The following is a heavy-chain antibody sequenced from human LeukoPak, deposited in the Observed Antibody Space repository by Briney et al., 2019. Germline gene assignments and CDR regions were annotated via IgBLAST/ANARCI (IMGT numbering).Heavy chain of an antibody. CDR3: ARANFWSGYAHYYYYGMDV. V-gene: IGHV4-39*01. J-gene: IGHJ6*02. CDR1: GGSISSSSYY. Sequence: SETLSLTCTVSGGSISSSSYYWGWIRQPPGKGLEWIGSIYYSRSTYYNPSLKSRVTISVDTSKNQFSLKLSSVTAADTAVYYCARANFWSGYAHYYYYGMDVWGQGTTVTVSS. CDR2: IYYSRST. D-gene: IGHD3-3*01.